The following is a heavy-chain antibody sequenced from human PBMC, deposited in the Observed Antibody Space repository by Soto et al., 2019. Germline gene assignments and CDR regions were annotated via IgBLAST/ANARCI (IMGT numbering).Heavy chain of an antibody. Sequence: QVQLQESGPGLVKPSETLSLTCTVSGGSVSSGSYYWSWIRQPPGKGLEWIGYIYYSGSTNYNPSLKSRVSISVDACKNQFSRKLSSVTAADTAVYYCAREAIAAAGIDYWGQGTLVTVSS. J-gene: IGHJ4*02. V-gene: IGHV4-61*01. CDR1: GGSVSSGSYY. CDR3: AREAIAAAGIDY. D-gene: IGHD6-13*01. CDR2: IYYSGST.